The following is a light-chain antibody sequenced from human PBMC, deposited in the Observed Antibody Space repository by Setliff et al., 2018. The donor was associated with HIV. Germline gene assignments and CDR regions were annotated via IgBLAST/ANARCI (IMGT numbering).Light chain of an antibody. CDR3: SSYAITNTLP. J-gene: IGLJ1*01. Sequence: QSALTQPASVSGSPGQSITISCIGISSDIGLFKYVSWYQLHPGKAPKLMIYEVSNRPSGVSNRFSGSTSGNAASLTISGLQAEDEADYYCSSYAITNTLPFGTGTKVTVL. CDR2: EVS. V-gene: IGLV2-14*01. CDR1: SSDIGLFKY.